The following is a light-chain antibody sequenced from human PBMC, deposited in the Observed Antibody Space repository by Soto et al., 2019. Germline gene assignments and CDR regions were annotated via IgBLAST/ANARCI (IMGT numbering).Light chain of an antibody. Sequence: QSALTQPRSVSGSPGQSVTISCTGTSSDVGGYNCVSWYQQHPGKAPKLMIYDVSKRPSGVPDRFSASKSGNTASLTISGLQAEDEADYYCCSYAGSYTVIFGGGTQLTVL. CDR1: SSDVGGYNC. CDR2: DVS. V-gene: IGLV2-11*01. J-gene: IGLJ2*01. CDR3: CSYAGSYTVI.